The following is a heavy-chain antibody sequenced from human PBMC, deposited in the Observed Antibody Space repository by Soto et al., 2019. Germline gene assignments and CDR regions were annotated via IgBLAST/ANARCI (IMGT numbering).Heavy chain of an antibody. J-gene: IGHJ5*02. Sequence: QLQLQESGPGLVKPSETLSLTCTVSGGSISSSSYYWGWIRQPPGKGLEWIGSIYYSGSTYYNPSLKSRVTISVGTSKNQFSLKLSSVTAADTAVYYCASLTSQLLGPSGWFDPWCQGTLVTVSS. D-gene: IGHD2-2*01. V-gene: IGHV4-39*01. CDR1: GGSISSSSYY. CDR2: IYYSGST. CDR3: ASLTSQLLGPSGWFDP.